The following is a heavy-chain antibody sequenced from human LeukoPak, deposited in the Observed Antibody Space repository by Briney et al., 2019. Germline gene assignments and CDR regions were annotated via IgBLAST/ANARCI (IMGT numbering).Heavy chain of an antibody. Sequence: ASVKVSCKASRYTLTAYYVHWLRQAPGQGLTWMGWVNPNRVGTDYAKQYQGRVTLTRDTSISTACMELSSLTPQDLAVYYCARAFFTSGFDYWGQGTLVTVSS. D-gene: IGHD3-3*02. CDR1: RYTLTAYY. CDR3: ARAFFTSGFDY. V-gene: IGHV1-2*02. CDR2: VNPNRVGT. J-gene: IGHJ4*02.